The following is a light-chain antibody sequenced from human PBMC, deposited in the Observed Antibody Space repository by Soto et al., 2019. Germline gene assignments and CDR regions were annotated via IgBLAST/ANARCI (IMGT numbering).Light chain of an antibody. V-gene: IGKV1-39*01. CDR1: QSVSKY. Sequence: EIQMTQSPSSLSASVGDRITINCRASQSVSKYLNWYQHKLGKAPELLIYAASSLYSGVPSRFSGSGSGTYFSLTISNLQPEDYASYYCQQTYTYPGTFGPGTKVEIK. CDR2: AAS. CDR3: QQTYTYPGT. J-gene: IGKJ1*01.